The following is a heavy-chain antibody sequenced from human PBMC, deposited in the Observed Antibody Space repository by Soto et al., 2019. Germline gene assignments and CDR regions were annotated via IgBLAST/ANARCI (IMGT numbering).Heavy chain of an antibody. J-gene: IGHJ4*02. D-gene: IGHD4-17*01. CDR3: AKDIRRMTTVTQFDY. CDR1: GFTFDDYA. Sequence: EVQLVESGGGLVQPGRSLRLSCAASGFTFDDYATHWVRQAPGKGLEWVSGISWNSGSIGYADSVKGRFTISRDNAKNSLYLQMNSLRAEDTALYYCAKDIRRMTTVTQFDYWGQGTLVTVSS. CDR2: ISWNSGSI. V-gene: IGHV3-9*01.